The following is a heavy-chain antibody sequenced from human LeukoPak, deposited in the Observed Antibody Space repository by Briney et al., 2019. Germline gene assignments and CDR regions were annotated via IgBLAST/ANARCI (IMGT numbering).Heavy chain of an antibody. J-gene: IGHJ4*02. D-gene: IGHD6-6*01. CDR3: ARDRRGYSSSSAQSGFD. Sequence: GGSLRLSCAASGFPFDDYGMLWVRQAPGKGLEWVSGINWNGGSTGYADSVKGRFTISRDNAKNSLYLQMNSLRAEDTALYYCARDRRGYSSSSAQSGFDWGQGTLVTVSS. V-gene: IGHV3-20*04. CDR1: GFPFDDYG. CDR2: INWNGGST.